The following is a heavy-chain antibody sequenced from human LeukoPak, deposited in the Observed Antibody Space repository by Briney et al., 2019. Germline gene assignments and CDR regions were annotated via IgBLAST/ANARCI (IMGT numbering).Heavy chain of an antibody. V-gene: IGHV3-30*03. J-gene: IGHJ5*02. CDR1: GFTFTSYV. CDR2: ISYDGSNK. D-gene: IGHD6-13*01. Sequence: PGRSLRLSCAASGFTFTSYVMHWVRQAPGKGLQWVALISYDGSNKYYADSVKGRFTISRDNSKNTLYLQMNSLRAEDTAVYYCARPRGAAACTSGFDPWGQGTLVTVSS. CDR3: ARPRGAAACTSGFDP.